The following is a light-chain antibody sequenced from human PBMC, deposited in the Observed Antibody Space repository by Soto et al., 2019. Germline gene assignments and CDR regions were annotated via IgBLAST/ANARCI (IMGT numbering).Light chain of an antibody. Sequence: EIVLTQSPATLSLSPGERATLSCRASQSISSYLAWYQQKPGQVPRLLIYAASTRATGIPDRFSGSGSGTDFTLTISRLEPEDFAVYYCQQYGSSRTFGQGTKVDIK. CDR2: AAS. V-gene: IGKV3-20*01. J-gene: IGKJ1*01. CDR3: QQYGSSRT. CDR1: QSISSY.